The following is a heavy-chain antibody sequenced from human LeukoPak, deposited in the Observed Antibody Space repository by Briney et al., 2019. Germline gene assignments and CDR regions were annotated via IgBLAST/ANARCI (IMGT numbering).Heavy chain of an antibody. CDR3: ARDGTYYYDSSGYYSISAFDY. CDR1: GFNFGEYA. V-gene: IGHV3-21*01. D-gene: IGHD3-22*01. CDR2: ITGDSSYI. J-gene: IGHJ4*02. Sequence: GGSLRLSCTPSGFNFGEYAMTWVRQAPGKGLEWVSSITGDSSYIYYADSVKGRFTISRDNAKNSLYLQMNSLRAEDTAVYYCARDGTYYYDSSGYYSISAFDYWGQGTLVTVSS.